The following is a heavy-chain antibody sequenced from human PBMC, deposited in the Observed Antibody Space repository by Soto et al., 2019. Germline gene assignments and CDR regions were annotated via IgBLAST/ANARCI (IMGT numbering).Heavy chain of an antibody. D-gene: IGHD2-8*01. V-gene: IGHV4-39*01. J-gene: IGHJ5*02. Sequence: SETLSLTCTVSGGSISTTSYYWDWIRQPPGKGLEWIGGIYYTGSTYYSPSLKSRITLFVDTSKNQFSLKLNSVTAADTAVYYCARAGGCNKGVCYKTNWFDPWGQGTLVTVSS. CDR3: ARAGGCNKGVCYKTNWFDP. CDR2: IYYTGST. CDR1: GGSISTTSYY.